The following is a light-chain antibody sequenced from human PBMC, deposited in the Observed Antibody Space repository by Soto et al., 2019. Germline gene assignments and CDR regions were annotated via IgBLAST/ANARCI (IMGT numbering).Light chain of an antibody. J-gene: IGKJ1*01. CDR2: DAS. CDR3: KQRSTWPWT. Sequence: EIVLTQSPATLSLSPGDKATLSCRASPSVSSYLAWYQQKPGQAPRLLMYDASLRATGIPARYSGTGSERDFTLTSTSLDPEDFAVYYWKQRSTWPWTFAQGPKVEIK. V-gene: IGKV3-11*02. CDR1: PSVSSY.